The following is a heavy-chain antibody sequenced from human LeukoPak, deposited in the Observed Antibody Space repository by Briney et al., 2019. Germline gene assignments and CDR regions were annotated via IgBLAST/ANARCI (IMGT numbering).Heavy chain of an antibody. CDR3: ASSKSVAGAFDAIDI. D-gene: IGHD6-19*01. CDR2: IYHSGST. Sequence: SETLSLTCTVSGYSISSGYYWGWIRQPPGKGLEWIGSIYHSGSTYYNPSLKSRVTISVDTSKNQFSLKLSSVTAADTAVYYCASSKSVAGAFDAIDIWGQGTMVTVSS. J-gene: IGHJ3*02. CDR1: GYSISSGYY. V-gene: IGHV4-38-2*02.